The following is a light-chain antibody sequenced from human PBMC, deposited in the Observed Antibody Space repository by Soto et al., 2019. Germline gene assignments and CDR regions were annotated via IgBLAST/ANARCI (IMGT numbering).Light chain of an antibody. J-gene: IGKJ1*01. CDR2: AAS. CDR1: QGIRSY. V-gene: IGKV1-9*01. CDR3: QQLNSYPWT. Sequence: DIQLTQSPSFLSASVGDRVTITCRASQGIRSYLAWYQQKPGKAPKLLIYAASTLQSGVPSRFSGSGSGTEFTLTISSLQPEDLATYYGQQLNSYPWTFGQGTKVEIK.